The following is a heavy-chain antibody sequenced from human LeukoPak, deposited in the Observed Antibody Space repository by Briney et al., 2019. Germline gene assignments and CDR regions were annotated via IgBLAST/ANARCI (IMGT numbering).Heavy chain of an antibody. V-gene: IGHV1-18*04. Sequence: ASVKVSCKASGYTFTSYGISWVRQAPGQGLEWMGWISAYNANRKYAQKIQGRVTMTTDTSTNTAYMELRSLRSDDTAVYYCARVSYYGSGIIPGDYYYGMDVWGKGTTVTVSS. CDR2: ISAYNANR. D-gene: IGHD3-10*01. CDR1: GYTFTSYG. J-gene: IGHJ6*04. CDR3: ARVSYYGSGIIPGDYYYGMDV.